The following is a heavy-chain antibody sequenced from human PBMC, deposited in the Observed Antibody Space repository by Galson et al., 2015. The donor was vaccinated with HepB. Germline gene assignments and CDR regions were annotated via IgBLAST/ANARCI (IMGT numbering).Heavy chain of an antibody. V-gene: IGHV3-66*02. CDR3: ATSWPRYCSSTSCLYYYYYYGMDV. D-gene: IGHD2-2*01. J-gene: IGHJ6*02. Sequence: SLRLSCAASGFTVSSNYMSWVRQAPGKGLEWVSVIYSGGSTYYADSVKGRFTISRDNSKNTLYLQMNSLRAEDTAVYYCATSWPRYCSSTSCLYYYYYYGMDVWGQGTTVTVSS. CDR1: GFTVSSNY. CDR2: IYSGGST.